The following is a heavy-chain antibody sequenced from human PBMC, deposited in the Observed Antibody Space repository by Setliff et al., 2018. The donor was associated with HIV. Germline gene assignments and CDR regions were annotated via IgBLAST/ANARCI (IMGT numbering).Heavy chain of an antibody. V-gene: IGHV4-61*02. CDR1: GGSLSSGYYY. Sequence: SETLSLTCTVSGGSLSSGYYYWSWVRQPAGKGLEWIGRIYSSGSTNYNPSLKSRVTISVDTSKNQFSLKLSSVTAADTAVYYCARDMGGGDWYFDPWGRGTLVTVSS. D-gene: IGHD3-10*01. CDR2: IYSSGST. CDR3: ARDMGGGDWYFDP. J-gene: IGHJ2*01.